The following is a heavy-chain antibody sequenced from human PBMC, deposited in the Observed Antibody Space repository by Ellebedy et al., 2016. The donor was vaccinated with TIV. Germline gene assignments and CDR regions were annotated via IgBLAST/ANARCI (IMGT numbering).Heavy chain of an antibody. CDR3: ARGGGSITIFGVVIRPKYYFDY. CDR1: GGSFSGYY. V-gene: IGHV4-34*01. Sequence: SETLSLXXAVYGGSFSGYYWSWIRQPPGKGLEWIGEINHSGSTNYNPSLKSRVTISVDTSKNQFSLKLSSVTAADTAVYYCARGGGSITIFGVVIRPKYYFDYWGQGTLVTVSS. CDR2: INHSGST. J-gene: IGHJ4*02. D-gene: IGHD3-3*01.